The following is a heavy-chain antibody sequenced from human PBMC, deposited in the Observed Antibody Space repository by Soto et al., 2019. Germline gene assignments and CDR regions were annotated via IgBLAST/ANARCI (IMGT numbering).Heavy chain of an antibody. CDR1: GDSLSSSRYY. CDR3: VGIEGYDFDY. J-gene: IGHJ4*02. D-gene: IGHD5-12*01. V-gene: IGHV4-39*01. CDR2: IYYSGCT. Sequence: QLRLQESGPGLVKPSETLSISCSVSGDSLSSSRYYWGWVRQPPGKGLEWIGSIYYSGCTHYKPSLKRRVTISSDTSKKQMSLKLNSVTAADTAVYYYVGIEGYDFDYWGQGTLVTVSS.